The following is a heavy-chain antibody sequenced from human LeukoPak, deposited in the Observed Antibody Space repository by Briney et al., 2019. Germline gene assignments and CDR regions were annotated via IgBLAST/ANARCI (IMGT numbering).Heavy chain of an antibody. V-gene: IGHV4-39*01. D-gene: IGHD1-26*01. CDR2: VHKSGSN. J-gene: IGHJ4*02. Sequence: SETLSLTCTVSGGXITSGYYYWGWIRQSPGKGLEWIGTVHKSGSNYFNSSLKSRVIISIDTSKNQFSLNLISVTAADTAVYFCARLGTYFRATDFWGQGTLVTVSS. CDR3: ARLGTYFRATDF. CDR1: GGXITSGYYY.